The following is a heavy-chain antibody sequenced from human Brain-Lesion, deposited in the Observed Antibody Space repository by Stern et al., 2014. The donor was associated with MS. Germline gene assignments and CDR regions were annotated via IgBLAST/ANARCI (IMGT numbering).Heavy chain of an antibody. J-gene: IGHJ6*02. Sequence: QVQLVESGPGLVKPSQTLSLSCTVSGGSISSGGYYWSWIRQPAGKGLEWIGRIFNSGSPSYTPPLKSRVTISIDTSKNQFSLRLTSMTAADTAVYYCARGRVVPGFQYYATDVWGQGTTVIVSS. V-gene: IGHV4-61*02. CDR2: IFNSGSP. CDR3: ARGRVVPGFQYYATDV. D-gene: IGHD2-2*01. CDR1: GGSISSGGYY.